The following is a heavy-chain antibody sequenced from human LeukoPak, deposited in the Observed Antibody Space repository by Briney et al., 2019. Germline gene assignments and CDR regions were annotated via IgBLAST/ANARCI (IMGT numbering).Heavy chain of an antibody. CDR3: ARASNYYDSSGYLTYYFDY. Sequence: GGSLRLSCAASGFTVSSNYMSWVRQAPGKGLEWVSVIYSGGSTYYADSVKGRFTISRDNSKNALYLQMNSLRAEDTAVYYCARASNYYDSSGYLTYYFDYWGQGTLVTVSS. V-gene: IGHV3-53*01. D-gene: IGHD3-22*01. J-gene: IGHJ4*02. CDR2: IYSGGST. CDR1: GFTVSSNY.